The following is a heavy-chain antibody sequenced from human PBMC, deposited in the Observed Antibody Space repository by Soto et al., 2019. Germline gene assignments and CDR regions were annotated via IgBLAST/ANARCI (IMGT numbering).Heavy chain of an antibody. D-gene: IGHD4-17*01. Sequence: EVQLVESGGGLVQPGGSLRLSCAASGFTFSTYSMNWVRQAPGKGLEWVSYISSGSSTISYADSVKGRFTISSDNAKKSLYLQLNSPRAEDTAVYYCASHDYGDYVDYWGQGTLVTVSS. J-gene: IGHJ4*02. V-gene: IGHV3-48*01. CDR2: ISSGSSTI. CDR3: ASHDYGDYVDY. CDR1: GFTFSTYS.